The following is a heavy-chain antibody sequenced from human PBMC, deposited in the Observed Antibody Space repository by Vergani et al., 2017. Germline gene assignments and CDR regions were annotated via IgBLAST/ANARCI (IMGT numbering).Heavy chain of an antibody. CDR1: GGTFSSYA. V-gene: IGHV1-69*15. Sequence: VSCKASGGTFSSYAISWVRQAPGQGLEWMGRIIPIFGTANYAQKFQGRVTITADESTSTAYMELSSLRSEDTAVYYCASTYYDILTGLAYYYYGMDVWGQGTTVTVSS. CDR3: ASTYYDILTGLAYYYYGMDV. CDR2: IIPIFGTA. J-gene: IGHJ6*02. D-gene: IGHD3-9*01.